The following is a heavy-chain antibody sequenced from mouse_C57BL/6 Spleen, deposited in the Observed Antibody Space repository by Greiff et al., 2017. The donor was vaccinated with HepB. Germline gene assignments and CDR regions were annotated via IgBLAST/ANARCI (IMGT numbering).Heavy chain of an antibody. CDR3: TRRKYYLYAMDY. CDR1: GYTFTDYE. V-gene: IGHV1-15*01. CDR2: IDPETGGT. D-gene: IGHD1-1*01. J-gene: IGHJ4*01. Sequence: QVQLQQSGAELVRPGASVTLSCKASGYTFTDYEMHWVKQTPVHGLEWIGAIDPETGGTAYNQKFKGKAILTADKSSSTAYMELRSLTSEDSAVYYCTRRKYYLYAMDYWGQGTSVTVSS.